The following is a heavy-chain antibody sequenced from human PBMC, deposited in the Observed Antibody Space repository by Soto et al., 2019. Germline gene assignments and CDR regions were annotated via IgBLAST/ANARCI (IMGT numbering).Heavy chain of an antibody. CDR2: IYWDDDK. CDR1: GFSLSNSGVG. CDR3: SHSGPMTTVTTGRQRRKYWYFDL. J-gene: IGHJ2*01. Sequence: QITLKESGPTLVKPTQTLTLACTFSGFSLSNSGVGVGWIRQPPGKALEWLALIYWDDDKRYSPSLKSRLTIPKDTSKNHVVLTMTNMDPVDTATYYCSHSGPMTTVTTGRQRRKYWYFDLWGRGTLVTVSS. D-gene: IGHD4-17*01. V-gene: IGHV2-5*02.